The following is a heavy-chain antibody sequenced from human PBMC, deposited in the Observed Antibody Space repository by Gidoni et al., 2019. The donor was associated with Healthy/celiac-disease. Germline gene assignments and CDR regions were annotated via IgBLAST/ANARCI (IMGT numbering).Heavy chain of an antibody. CDR3: ARAPTVTTRGDYYYGMDV. CDR1: GLPFSSYD. V-gene: IGHV3-13*01. D-gene: IGHD4-17*01. CDR2: IGTAGDT. J-gene: IGHJ6*02. Sequence: EVQLVESGGGLVQPGGSLRLSCAASGLPFSSYDMHWVRPATGTGLEWVSAIGTAGDTYYPGSVKGRFTISRENAKNSLYLQMNSLRAGDTAVYYCARAPTVTTRGDYYYGMDVWGQGTTVTASS.